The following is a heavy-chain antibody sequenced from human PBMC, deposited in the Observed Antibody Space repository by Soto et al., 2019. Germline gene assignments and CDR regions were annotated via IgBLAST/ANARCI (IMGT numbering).Heavy chain of an antibody. Sequence: QVQLQESGPGLVKPSETLSLTCAVSGGSISISNWWSWVRQTPGKGLEWIGQIHHRGSTNYSPSLTSRVTISVDKSNNQFSPKMNSVTAADTAVYYCARGGYYFYMDVWGKGTTVTVSS. J-gene: IGHJ6*03. CDR3: ARGGYYFYMDV. CDR2: IHHRGST. CDR1: GGSISISNW. D-gene: IGHD1-26*01. V-gene: IGHV4-4*02.